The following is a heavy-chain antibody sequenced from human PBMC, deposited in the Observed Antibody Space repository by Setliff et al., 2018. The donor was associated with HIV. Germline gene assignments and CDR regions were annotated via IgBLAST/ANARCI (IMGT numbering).Heavy chain of an antibody. V-gene: IGHV1-8*01. CDR2: MNPKSGVS. J-gene: IGHJ6*02. Sequence: ASVKVSCKPSGQSFTNYDIHWLRRASGQGLEWMGWMNPKSGVSGSALKFHDRVTMTRDTSTLTLYMELSSLRSEDTAVYYCARAKAVGGVIITGGLDVWGQGNTGTVAS. CDR3: ARAKAVGGVIITGGLDV. CDR1: GQSFTNYD. D-gene: IGHD3-16*02.